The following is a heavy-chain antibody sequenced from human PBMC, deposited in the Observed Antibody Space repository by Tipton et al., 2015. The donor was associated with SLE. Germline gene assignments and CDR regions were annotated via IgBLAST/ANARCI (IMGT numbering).Heavy chain of an antibody. J-gene: IGHJ3*02. CDR1: GGSISSGGYY. CDR2: IYYSGST. Sequence: TLSLTCTVSGGSISSGGYYWSWIRQPAGKGLEWIGYIYYSGSTYYNPSLKSRVTISVDTSKNQFSLKLSSVTAADTAVYYCARELGMVAFDIWGQGTMVTVSS. V-gene: IGHV4-61*10. CDR3: ARELGMVAFDI. D-gene: IGHD7-27*01.